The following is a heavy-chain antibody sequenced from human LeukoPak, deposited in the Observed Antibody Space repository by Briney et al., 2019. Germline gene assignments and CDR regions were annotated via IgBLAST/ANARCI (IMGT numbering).Heavy chain of an antibody. Sequence: SETLSLTCAVYGEPFPGYYWSWIRQSPERGLEWLGEIHHSGSTNYNPSLKRPVTLSVDASRNEVSLKVDSVTAADTAVYFCARARLGRCTNGICRYFDYWGQGSLVTVSS. J-gene: IGHJ4*02. V-gene: IGHV4-34*01. CDR3: ARARLGRCTNGICRYFDY. CDR1: GEPFPGYY. CDR2: IHHSGST. D-gene: IGHD2-8*01.